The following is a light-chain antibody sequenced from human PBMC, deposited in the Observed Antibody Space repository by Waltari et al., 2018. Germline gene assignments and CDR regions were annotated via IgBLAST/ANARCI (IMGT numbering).Light chain of an antibody. CDR3: YSTDSNNNYEV. J-gene: IGLJ2*01. CDR2: EDS. CDR1: ALPKKY. V-gene: IGLV3-10*01. Sequence: SYELTQPPSVSVSQGQTARITCSGDALPKKYAYWYQQKSGQAPVLVIYEDSKRPSGIPERVSGSSSGTMAALTISGDQVEDEADYYCYSTDSNNNYEVFGGGTKLTVL.